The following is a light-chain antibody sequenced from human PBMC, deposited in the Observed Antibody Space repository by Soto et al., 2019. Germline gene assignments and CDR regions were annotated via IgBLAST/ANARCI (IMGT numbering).Light chain of an antibody. J-gene: IGKJ2*01. CDR3: QQRSNWPL. CDR2: HAS. V-gene: IGKV3-11*01. CDR1: QSVSSY. Sequence: EIVLTQSPATLSLSPGERATLSCRASQSVSSYLAWYQQKPGQAPRLLIYHASNRATGIPARFSGSGSGTDFTLTISSLEPEDFAVYYCQQRSNWPLFGQGTKLEIK.